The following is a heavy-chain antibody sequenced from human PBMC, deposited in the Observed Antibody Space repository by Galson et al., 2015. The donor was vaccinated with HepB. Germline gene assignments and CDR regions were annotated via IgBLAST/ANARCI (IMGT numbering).Heavy chain of an antibody. V-gene: IGHV1-18*01. CDR1: GYTFTNYG. Sequence: SVKVSCKASGYTFTNYGISWVRQAPGQGLEWMGWISAYNGDTNYAQKFQGRVTMTTDTSTSTAYMALRSLRSDDTAVYLCARDPVAVTDMAFDYWGQGTLVTVSS. CDR2: ISAYNGDT. J-gene: IGHJ4*02. D-gene: IGHD6-19*01. CDR3: ARDPVAVTDMAFDY.